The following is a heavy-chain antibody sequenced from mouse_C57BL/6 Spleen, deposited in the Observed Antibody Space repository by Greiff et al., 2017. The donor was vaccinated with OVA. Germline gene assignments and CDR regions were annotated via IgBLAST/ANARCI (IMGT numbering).Heavy chain of an antibody. D-gene: IGHD1-1*01. CDR3: ARNYYGSSYWFAY. Sequence: DVKLQESGPELVKPGASVKISCKASGYSFTGYYMNWVKQSPEKSLEWIGEINPSTGGTTYNQKFKAKATLTVDKSSSTAYMQLKSLTSEDSAVYYCARNYYGSSYWFAYWGQGTLVTVSA. J-gene: IGHJ3*01. V-gene: IGHV1-42*01. CDR2: INPSTGGT. CDR1: GYSFTGYY.